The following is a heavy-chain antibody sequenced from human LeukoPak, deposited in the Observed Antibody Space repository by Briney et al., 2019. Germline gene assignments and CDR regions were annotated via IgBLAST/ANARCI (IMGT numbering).Heavy chain of an antibody. V-gene: IGHV4-39*01. J-gene: IGHJ4*02. CDR1: GGSVSSSIYY. CDR2: IYYSGST. D-gene: IGHD2-2*01. Sequence: SETLSLTCTVSGGSVSSSIYYWGWIRQPPGKGLEWIGSIYYSGSTYYNPSLKSRVTISVDTSKNQFSLKLSSATAADTAVFYCARHCSSTNCYKTFDYWGQGTLVTVSS. CDR3: ARHCSSTNCYKTFDY.